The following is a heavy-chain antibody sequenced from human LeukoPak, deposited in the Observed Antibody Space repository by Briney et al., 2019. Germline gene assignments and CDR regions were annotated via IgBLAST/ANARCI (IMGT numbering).Heavy chain of an antibody. CDR1: GGSHSSGDYY. D-gene: IGHD5-12*01. V-gene: IGHV4-30-4*01. J-gene: IGHJ3*02. CDR2: IYYSGST. Sequence: SQTLSLTRPVSGGSHSSGDYYWGWVRQPPRKGLEWIGYIYYSGSTNYNPSLKSRVTISLDTSKNQFSLKLSSVTAADTAVYYCARGSLREAFDIWGQGTMVTVSS. CDR3: ARGSLREAFDI.